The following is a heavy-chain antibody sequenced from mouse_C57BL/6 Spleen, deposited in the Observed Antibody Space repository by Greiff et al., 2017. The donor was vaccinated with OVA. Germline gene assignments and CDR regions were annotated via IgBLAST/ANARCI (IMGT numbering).Heavy chain of an antibody. CDR2: ILPGSGIT. J-gene: IGHJ4*01. D-gene: IGHD1-1*01. V-gene: IGHV1-9*01. Sequence: VQLQQSGAELMKPGASVKLSCKATGYTFTGYWIEWVKQRPGHGLEWIGEILPGSGITNYNEKFKGKATFTADTSSNTAYMQLSSLTTEDSAIYYCARRGYYYGSSYAMDYWGQGTSVTVSS. CDR3: ARRGYYYGSSYAMDY. CDR1: GYTFTGYW.